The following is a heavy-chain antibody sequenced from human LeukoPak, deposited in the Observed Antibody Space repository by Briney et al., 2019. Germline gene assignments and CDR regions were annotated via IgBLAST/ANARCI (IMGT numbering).Heavy chain of an antibody. CDR1: GGSISSGGYS. CDR3: ARSLYDYVWGSYRSTYMDV. V-gene: IGHV4-30-4*07. J-gene: IGHJ6*03. Sequence: SETLSLTCAVSGGSISSGGYSWSWIRQPPGKGLEWIGYIYYSGSTYYNPSLKSRVTISVDTSKNQFSLKLSSVTAADTAVYYCARSLYDYVWGSYRSTYMDVWGKGTTVTVSS. D-gene: IGHD3-16*02. CDR2: IYYSGST.